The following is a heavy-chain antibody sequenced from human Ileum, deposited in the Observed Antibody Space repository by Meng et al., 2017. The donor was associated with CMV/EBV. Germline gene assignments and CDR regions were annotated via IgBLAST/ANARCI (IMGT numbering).Heavy chain of an antibody. J-gene: IGHJ5*02. V-gene: IGHV4-30-4*08. Sequence: QVQLQESGPGLVKPSQTLSLSCTVSGASISSGDYYWSWIRQPPGKGLEWIGYIFFSGDTYYNPSLNNRVIISIDTPRNQFSLKVDSVTAADAAVYYCARFRIAALGNLFDPWGHGTLVTVSS. D-gene: IGHD6-13*01. CDR3: ARFRIAALGNLFDP. CDR2: IFFSGDT. CDR1: GASISSGDYY.